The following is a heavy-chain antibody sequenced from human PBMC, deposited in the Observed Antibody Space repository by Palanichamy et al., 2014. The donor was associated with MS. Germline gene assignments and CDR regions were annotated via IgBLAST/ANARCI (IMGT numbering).Heavy chain of an antibody. Sequence: KLLVWVSRIYSDGSSTGYADSVKGRFTISRDNAKNTLHLQMNSLRAEDTAVYYCARAYASFDYWGQGILVTVSS. D-gene: IGHD2-8*01. CDR2: IYSDGSST. J-gene: IGHJ4*02. V-gene: IGHV3-74*01. CDR3: ARAYASFDY.